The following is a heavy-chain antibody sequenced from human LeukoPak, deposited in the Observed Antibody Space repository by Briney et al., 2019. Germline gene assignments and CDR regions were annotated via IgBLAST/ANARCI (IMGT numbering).Heavy chain of an antibody. J-gene: IGHJ5*02. CDR1: GFTFSSYW. CDR2: IKQDGSEK. CDR3: SSGNYADWFDP. Sequence: PGGSLRLSCAASGFTFSSYWMSWVRQAPGKGLEWVANIKQDGSEKYYVDSVKGRFTISRDNAKNSLYLQMNSLRAEDTAVYYCSSGNYADWFDPRGQGTLVTVSS. D-gene: IGHD1-7*01. V-gene: IGHV3-7*01.